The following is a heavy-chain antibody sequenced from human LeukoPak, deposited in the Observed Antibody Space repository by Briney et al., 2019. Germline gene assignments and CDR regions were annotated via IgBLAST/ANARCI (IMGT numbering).Heavy chain of an antibody. CDR2: IWYDGSNK. Sequence: GGSLRLSCAASGLTFSDYYMSWIRQAPGKALEWVADIWYDGSNKYYTDSVKGRFTISRDNYKNTLYLQMNSLRAEDTAVYYCARDRASAVTTIFDYWGQGTLVTVSS. CDR3: ARDRASAVTTIFDY. V-gene: IGHV3-33*08. D-gene: IGHD4-17*01. CDR1: GLTFSDYY. J-gene: IGHJ4*02.